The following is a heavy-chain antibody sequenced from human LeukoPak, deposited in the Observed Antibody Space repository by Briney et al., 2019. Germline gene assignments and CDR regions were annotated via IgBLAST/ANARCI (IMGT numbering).Heavy chain of an antibody. J-gene: IGHJ3*02. CDR2: IIPIFGTT. D-gene: IGHD3-10*01. CDR1: GGTFSTYA. CDR3: ARVRGGHWYAFDI. V-gene: IGHV1-69*13. Sequence: SVKVSCKASGGTFSTYAISWVRQAPGQGLEWMGGIIPIFGTTNYAQKFQGRVTIAADESTSTAYMELSSLRSEDTAVYYCARVRGGHWYAFDIWGQGTMVTVSS.